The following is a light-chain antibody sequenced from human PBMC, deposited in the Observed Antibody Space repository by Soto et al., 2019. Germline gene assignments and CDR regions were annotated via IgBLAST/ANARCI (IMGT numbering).Light chain of an antibody. CDR1: SSDVGGYDY. CDR2: DVT. V-gene: IGLV2-14*03. CDR3: SSYTTSNTLHVV. Sequence: QSALTQPASVSGSPGQSITISCTGTSSDVGGYDYVSWYQHHPGKAPKLMIYDVTNRPSRVSNRFSGSKSGNTASLTISGLQAEDEADYYCSSYTTSNTLHVVFGGGTKLTVL. J-gene: IGLJ2*01.